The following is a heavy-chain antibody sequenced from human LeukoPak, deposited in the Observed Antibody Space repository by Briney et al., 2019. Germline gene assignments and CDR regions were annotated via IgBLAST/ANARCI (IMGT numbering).Heavy chain of an antibody. D-gene: IGHD3-22*01. J-gene: IGHJ4*02. Sequence: PSETLSLTCTVSGASISSSSYSWGWFRQPPGKGMEWIVGIHYNGSTYYNPSLNSPVTISVDPSQNHFSPKHSPATAADSAVYYCASYPSAYYYDSSGYYSNWGQGTLVTVSS. CDR2: IHYNGST. V-gene: IGHV4-39*02. CDR3: ASYPSAYYYDSSGYYSN. CDR1: GASISSSSYS.